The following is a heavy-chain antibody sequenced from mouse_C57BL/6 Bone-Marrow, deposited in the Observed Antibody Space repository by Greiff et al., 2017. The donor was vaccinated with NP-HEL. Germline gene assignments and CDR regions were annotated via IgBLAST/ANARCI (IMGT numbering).Heavy chain of an antibody. J-gene: IGHJ3*01. CDR1: GYTFTSYG. CDR3: AREDYGSSSFAY. D-gene: IGHD1-1*01. V-gene: IGHV1-81*01. Sequence: QVQLQESGAELARPGASVKLSCKASGYTFTSYGISWVKQRPGQGLEWIGEIYPRSGNTYYNEKFKGKATLTAEKSSSTAYMELRSLTSEDSAVYFCAREDYGSSSFAYWGQGTLVTVSA. CDR2: IYPRSGNT.